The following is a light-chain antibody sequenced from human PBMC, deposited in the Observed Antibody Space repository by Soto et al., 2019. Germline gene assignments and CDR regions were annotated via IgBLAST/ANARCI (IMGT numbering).Light chain of an antibody. CDR3: QQLNSYPQAIT. V-gene: IGKV1-9*01. CDR2: AAS. J-gene: IGKJ5*01. CDR1: QGISSY. Sequence: DIQLTQSPSFLSASVGDRVTITCRASQGISSYLAWYQQKPGKAPKLLIYAASTLQSGVPSRFSGSGSGTEFTLTISSLQPEDFATYYCQQLNSYPQAITFGQGTRLEIK.